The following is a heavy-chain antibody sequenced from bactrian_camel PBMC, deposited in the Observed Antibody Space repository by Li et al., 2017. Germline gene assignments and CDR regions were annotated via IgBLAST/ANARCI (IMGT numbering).Heavy chain of an antibody. CDR3: AAADAAGDCGSPSEYQY. D-gene: IGHD4*01. J-gene: IGHJ4*01. Sequence: HVQLVESGGGSVQAGGSLRLSCTASGLTYSMYCMDWFRQAPGKEREEVATIDSDGRTSYADSVKGRFTISEDSATNTRYLQMNSLKPEDTSMYYCAAADAAGDCGSPSEYQYWGQGTQVTVS. CDR1: GLTYSMYC. CDR2: IDSDGRT. V-gene: IGHV3S26*01.